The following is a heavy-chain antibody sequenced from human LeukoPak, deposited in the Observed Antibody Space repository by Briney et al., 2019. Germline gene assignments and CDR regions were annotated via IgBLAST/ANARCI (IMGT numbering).Heavy chain of an antibody. Sequence: GGSLRLSCAASGFTFSTYWMSWVRQAPGKGLEWVANIKQDGSEKYYVDSVKGRFTISRDNAKNTLYLQMNSLRAEDTAVYYCARAQPIDLIDYWGQGTLVTVSS. V-gene: IGHV3-7*01. J-gene: IGHJ4*02. D-gene: IGHD1-14*01. CDR1: GFTFSTYW. CDR3: ARAQPIDLIDY. CDR2: IKQDGSEK.